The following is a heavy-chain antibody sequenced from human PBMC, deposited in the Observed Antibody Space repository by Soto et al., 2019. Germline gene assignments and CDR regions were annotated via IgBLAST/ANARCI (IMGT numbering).Heavy chain of an antibody. D-gene: IGHD3-10*01. CDR2: IYYSGST. Sequence: QVQLQESGPGLVKPSQTLSLTCSVSGGSISSGGYYWSWIRQHPGKGLEWIGYIYYSGSTYYNPSLKSRVTISVDTSKNQFSLKLSSVTAADTAVYYCARDPGYGSGRGRFDPWGQGTLVTVSS. V-gene: IGHV4-31*03. CDR3: ARDPGYGSGRGRFDP. CDR1: GGSISSGGYY. J-gene: IGHJ5*02.